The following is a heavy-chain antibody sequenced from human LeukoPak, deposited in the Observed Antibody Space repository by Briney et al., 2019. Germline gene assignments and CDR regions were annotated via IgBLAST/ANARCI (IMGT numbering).Heavy chain of an antibody. D-gene: IGHD5-18*01. CDR3: AKGRPSWLIGVDTASYYFDY. CDR1: GYSISSGYY. CDR2: ISGSGGST. V-gene: IGHV3-23*01. J-gene: IGHJ4*02. Sequence: ETLSLTCTVSGYSISSGYYWGWVRQAPGKGLEWVSAISGSGGSTYYADSVKGRFTISRDNSKNTLYLQMNSLRAEDTAVYYCAKGRPSWLIGVDTASYYFDYWGQGTLVTVSS.